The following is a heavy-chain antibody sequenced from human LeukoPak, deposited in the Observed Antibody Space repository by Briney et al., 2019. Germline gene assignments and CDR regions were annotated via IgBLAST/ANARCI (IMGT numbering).Heavy chain of an antibody. Sequence: GGSLRLSCVASGFPFSSYWMTWVRQAPGKGLEWVAHINPDGRDTYYVDSVKGRFTISRDNAQNSMYLQMNSLRVEDTAVYYCTSWGDTTAEYFQRWGQGTLVTVSS. CDR3: TSWGDTTAEYFQR. V-gene: IGHV3-7*01. CDR2: INPDGRDT. D-gene: IGHD2-21*02. CDR1: GFPFSSYW. J-gene: IGHJ1*01.